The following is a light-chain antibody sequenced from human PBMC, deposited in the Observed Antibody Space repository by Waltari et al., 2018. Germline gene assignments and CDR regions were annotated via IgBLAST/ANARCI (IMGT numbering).Light chain of an antibody. CDR3: QQRSNWPRT. CDR2: DAF. J-gene: IGKJ2*01. CDR1: QSIGSF. V-gene: IGKV3-11*01. Sequence: EIVLTQSPATLSLSPGERATLSCRASQSIGSFLAWYQQKVGQAPRLLIYDAFNRAPGVPARFSGSGSVTDFTLTIISLEPEDFVVYFCQQRSNWPRTFGQGTKLEIK.